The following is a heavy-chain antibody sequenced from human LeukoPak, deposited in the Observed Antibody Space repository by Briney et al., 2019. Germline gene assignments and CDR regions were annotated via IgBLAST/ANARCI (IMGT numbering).Heavy chain of an antibody. CDR2: INPSGST. J-gene: IGHJ4*02. Sequence: SETLSLTCTVYGGSFSGYSWNWIRQLPGKGLQWIGNINPSGSTNYNPSLKSRVTMSVDTSKNQFSLKLSSVTAADTAVYYCAGGIVGATAVDYWGQGTLVTVSS. D-gene: IGHD1-26*01. CDR3: AGGIVGATAVDY. V-gene: IGHV4-34*01. CDR1: GGSFSGYS.